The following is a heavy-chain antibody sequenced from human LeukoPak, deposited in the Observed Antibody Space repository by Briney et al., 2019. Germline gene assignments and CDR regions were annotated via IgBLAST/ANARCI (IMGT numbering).Heavy chain of an antibody. D-gene: IGHD4-11*01. J-gene: IGHJ3*02. CDR1: GFTFSSYS. V-gene: IGHV3-21*01. Sequence: PGGSLRLSCAASGFTFSSYSMNWVRQAPGKGLEWVSSISSSSSYIYYADSVKGRFTISRDNAKNSLYLQMNSLRAEDTAVYYCAKDVTHYGNYDSAFDIWGQGTMVTVSS. CDR3: AKDVTHYGNYDSAFDI. CDR2: ISSSSSYI.